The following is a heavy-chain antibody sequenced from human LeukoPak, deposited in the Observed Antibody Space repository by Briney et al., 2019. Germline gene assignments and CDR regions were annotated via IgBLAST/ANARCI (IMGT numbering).Heavy chain of an antibody. D-gene: IGHD4-17*01. CDR2: IYPGDSDT. CDR1: GYSFTSYW. Sequence: ESLKISCQGSGYSFTSYWIGWVRQMPGKGLEWIGIIYPGDSDTRYSPSFQGQVTTSVDKSISTAYLQWSSLRASHTAMNYCGRVLGSDYVAAWGPGTPGTVSS. V-gene: IGHV5-51*01. J-gene: IGHJ6*01. CDR3: GRVLGSDYVAA.